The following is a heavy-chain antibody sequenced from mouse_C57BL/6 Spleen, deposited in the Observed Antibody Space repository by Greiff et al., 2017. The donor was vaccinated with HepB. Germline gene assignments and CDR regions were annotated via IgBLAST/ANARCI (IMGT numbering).Heavy chain of an antibody. Sequence: EVKLVESGGGLVKPGGSLKLSCAASGFTFSSYAMSWVRQTPEKRLEWVAPISDGGSYTYYPDNVKGRFTISRDNAKNNLYLQMRHLKSEDTAMYYCARDYDYDGYYYAMDYWGQGTSVTVSS. V-gene: IGHV5-4*01. CDR3: ARDYDYDGYYYAMDY. CDR2: ISDGGSYT. CDR1: GFTFSSYA. J-gene: IGHJ4*01. D-gene: IGHD2-4*01.